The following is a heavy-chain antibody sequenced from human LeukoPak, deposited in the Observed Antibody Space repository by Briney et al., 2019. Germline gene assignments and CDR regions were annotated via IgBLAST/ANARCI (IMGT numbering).Heavy chain of an antibody. Sequence: GASLEISCKGAGYVFTSYLIGWVRQMPGKGLELMGIIYPGDSDTRYSPSFQGQVTISADKSISTPYLQWSSLKAADTAMYYCARLTYYDILTGYSTPPDYWGQGTLVTVSS. V-gene: IGHV5-51*01. D-gene: IGHD3-9*01. CDR2: IYPGDSDT. CDR3: ARLTYYDILTGYSTPPDY. CDR1: GYVFTSYL. J-gene: IGHJ4*02.